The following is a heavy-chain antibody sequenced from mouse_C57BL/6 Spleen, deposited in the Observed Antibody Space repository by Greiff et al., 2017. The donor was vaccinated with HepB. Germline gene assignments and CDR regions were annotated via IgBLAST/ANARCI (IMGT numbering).Heavy chain of an antibody. CDR3: ARRSSYDYTPAY. Sequence: QVQLQQPGAELVKPGASVKLSCKASGYTFTSYWMHWVKQRPGQGLEWIGMIHPNSGSTNYNEKFKSKATLTVDKSSSTAYMQLSSLTSEDSAVYYCARRSSYDYTPAYWGQGTTLTVSS. V-gene: IGHV1-64*01. J-gene: IGHJ2*01. CDR1: GYTFTSYW. D-gene: IGHD2-4*01. CDR2: IHPNSGST.